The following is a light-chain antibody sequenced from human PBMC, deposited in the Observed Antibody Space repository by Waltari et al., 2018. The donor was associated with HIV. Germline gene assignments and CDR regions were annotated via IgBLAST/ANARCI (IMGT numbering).Light chain of an antibody. Sequence: QSALTQPRSVSGSPGQSVTISCPGSSSAVGGYNYVSWYQRHPGQAPKLMIYDVNRRHSGVPGRFSGAKSGNTASLTISGREAEDEGDYFCSSYAGRYNYVFGGGTSLTVL. V-gene: IGLV2-11*01. CDR3: SSYAGRYNYV. J-gene: IGLJ2*01. CDR2: DVN. CDR1: SSAVGGYNY.